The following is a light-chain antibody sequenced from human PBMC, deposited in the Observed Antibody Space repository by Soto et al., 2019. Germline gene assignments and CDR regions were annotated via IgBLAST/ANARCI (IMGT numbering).Light chain of an antibody. CDR1: TSNIGTNY. V-gene: IGLV1-51*01. CDR2: NND. CDR3: GTWDSSLSAVV. J-gene: IGLJ2*01. Sequence: QSVLTQPPAVSAAPGQKISLSCSGRTSNIGTNYVSWYQHLPGTAPKLLIYNNDKRPSGIPDRFSGSKSDTSATLGITGLQTGDEADYYCGTWDSSLSAVVFGGGTKVPVL.